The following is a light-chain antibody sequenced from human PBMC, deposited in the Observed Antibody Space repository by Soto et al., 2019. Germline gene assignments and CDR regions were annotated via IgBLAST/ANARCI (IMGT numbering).Light chain of an antibody. Sequence: EIVMTQSPATLSVSPGERATISCRASQSVSSNLAWYQQKPGQAPRLLIYGASTRATGIPARFSGSGSGTEFPLTISSLQSEDFAVYYCQQYNNWPPLTFGGGNKVEI. J-gene: IGKJ4*01. CDR2: GAS. CDR1: QSVSSN. CDR3: QQYNNWPPLT. V-gene: IGKV3-15*01.